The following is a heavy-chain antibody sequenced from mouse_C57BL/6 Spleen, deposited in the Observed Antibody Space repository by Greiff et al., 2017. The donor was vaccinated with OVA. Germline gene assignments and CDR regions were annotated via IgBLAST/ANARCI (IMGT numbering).Heavy chain of an antibody. CDR3: TTGITTVVKDY. D-gene: IGHD1-1*01. Sequence: VQLKQSGAELVRPGASVKLSCTASGFNIKDYYMHWVKQRPEQGLEWIGRIDPEDGDTEYASKFQGKATMTADTSSNTAYLQLSSLTSEDTAVYYCTTGITTVVKDYWGQGTTLTVSS. CDR2: IDPEDGDT. CDR1: GFNIKDYY. V-gene: IGHV14-1*01. J-gene: IGHJ2*01.